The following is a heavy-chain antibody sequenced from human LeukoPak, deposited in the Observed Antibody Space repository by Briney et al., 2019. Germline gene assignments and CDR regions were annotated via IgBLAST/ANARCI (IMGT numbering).Heavy chain of an antibody. D-gene: IGHD6-19*01. CDR1: GGSISSSYYY. Sequence: PSETLSLTCTVSGGSISSSYYYWGWIRQPPGKGLEWIGSIYDSGSTYYNPSLKSRVTISIDTSKHQFSLKVSSVIAADTAVYYCARKVAGSSAFDYWGQGTLVTVSS. J-gene: IGHJ4*02. CDR3: ARKVAGSSAFDY. CDR2: IYDSGST. V-gene: IGHV4-39*01.